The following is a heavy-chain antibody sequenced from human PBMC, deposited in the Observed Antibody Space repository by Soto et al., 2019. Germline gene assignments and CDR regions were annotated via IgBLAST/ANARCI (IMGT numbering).Heavy chain of an antibody. CDR3: TTDRQGDYGDYGYYYYYMDV. D-gene: IGHD4-17*01. CDR1: GFTFSNAW. V-gene: IGHV3-15*01. Sequence: GGSLRLSCAASGFTFSNAWMSWVRQAPGKGLEWVGRIKSKTDGGTTDYAAPVKGRFTISRDDSKNTLYLQMNSLKTEDTAVYYCTTDRQGDYGDYGYYYYYMDVWGKGTTVTVSS. J-gene: IGHJ6*03. CDR2: IKSKTDGGTT.